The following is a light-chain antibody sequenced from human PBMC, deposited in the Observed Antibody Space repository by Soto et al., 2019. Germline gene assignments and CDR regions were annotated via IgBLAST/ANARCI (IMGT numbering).Light chain of an antibody. CDR3: SSYTSSSTHWV. CDR2: EVS. CDR1: SSDAGGYNY. J-gene: IGLJ3*02. Sequence: QSALTQPASVSGSPGQSITISCTGTSSDAGGYNYVSWYQQHPGKAPKFMIYEVSNRPSGVSNRFSGSKSGNTASLTISGLQAEDGADYYCSSYTSSSTHWVFGGGTKLTVL. V-gene: IGLV2-14*01.